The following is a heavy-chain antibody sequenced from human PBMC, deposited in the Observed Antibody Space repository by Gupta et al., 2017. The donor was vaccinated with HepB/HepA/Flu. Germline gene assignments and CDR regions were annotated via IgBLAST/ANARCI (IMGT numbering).Heavy chain of an antibody. CDR2: VFYSGRT. V-gene: IGHV4-39*01. Sequence: QVQLLESGPGLVKPSENLSLTCTVSGVSMRSSAAYWAWIRQPPGKGLEGIGSVFYSGRTHYNPSLKSRVSVSVDASKNQFSLRLASMTAADTAVYYCARHQAGWYFDLWGRDTLVTVSS. J-gene: IGHJ2*01. CDR1: GVSMRSSAAY. D-gene: IGHD6-19*01. CDR3: ARHQAGWYFDL.